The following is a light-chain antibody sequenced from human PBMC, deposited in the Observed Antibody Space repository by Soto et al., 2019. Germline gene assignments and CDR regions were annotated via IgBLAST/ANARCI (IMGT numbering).Light chain of an antibody. V-gene: IGLV1-51*01. CDR1: SCNIGNNF. CDR2: DNN. CDR3: GSWDSSLTYV. Sequence: QSVLTQPPSVSAAPGQKVTISCSGSSCNIGNNFVTWYQQLPGTAPKLLIYDNNKRPSGIPDRFSGSQSGTSATLGITGLQTGDEAVYYCGSWDSSLTYVFGTGTKGTVL. J-gene: IGLJ1*01.